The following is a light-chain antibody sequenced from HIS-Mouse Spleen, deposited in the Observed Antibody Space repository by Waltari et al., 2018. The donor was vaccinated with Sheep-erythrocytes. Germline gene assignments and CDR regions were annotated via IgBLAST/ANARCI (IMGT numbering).Light chain of an antibody. J-gene: IGLJ3*02. Sequence: QSVLTQPPSASGTPGQRVTISCSGSSSNIGSNYVYWYQQLPGTAPKLPIYRNNQRPPGVPDRFSGSKSGTSASLAISGLRSEDEADYYCAAWDDSLSGLNWVFGGGTKLTVL. V-gene: IGLV1-47*01. CDR2: RNN. CDR1: SSNIGSNY. CDR3: AAWDDSLSGLNWV.